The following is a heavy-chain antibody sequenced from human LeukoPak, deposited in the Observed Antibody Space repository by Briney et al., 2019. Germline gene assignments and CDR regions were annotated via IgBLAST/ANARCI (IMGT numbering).Heavy chain of an antibody. CDR2: ISNSGGTT. Sequence: GGSLRLSCAAPGFTFSNYALNWVRQAPGKGLEWVSGISNSGGTTYYADSVKGRFTISRDNSKNTLYLQMNSLRAEDTAVYYCAKSGCSSTSCYSILSGWLDPWGQGTLVTVSS. J-gene: IGHJ5*02. V-gene: IGHV3-23*01. CDR3: AKSGCSSTSCYSILSGWLDP. D-gene: IGHD2-2*02. CDR1: GFTFSNYA.